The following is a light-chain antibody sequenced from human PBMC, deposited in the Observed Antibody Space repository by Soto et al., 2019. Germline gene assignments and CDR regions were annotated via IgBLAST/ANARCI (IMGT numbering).Light chain of an antibody. CDR1: QDISSY. CDR2: GAS. J-gene: IGKJ4*01. CDR3: QQYDNLPRLT. V-gene: IGKV1-33*01. Sequence: DIPMTQSPSSLSASVGDRVTITCQASQDISSYLNWYQQKPGKAPKLLIYGASNLETGVPPRFSGSGSGTDFTFTISSLQPEDNATYYCQQYDNLPRLTFGGGTKVEIK.